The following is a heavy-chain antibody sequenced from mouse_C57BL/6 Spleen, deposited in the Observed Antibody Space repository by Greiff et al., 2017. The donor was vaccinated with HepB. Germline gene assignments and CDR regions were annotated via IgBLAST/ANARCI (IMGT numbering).Heavy chain of an antibody. V-gene: IGHV1-26*01. D-gene: IGHD2-1*01. CDR2: INPNNGGT. CDR1: GYTFTDYY. CDR3: AIYYGNYEDAWFAY. Sequence: VQLQQSGPELVKPGASVKISCKASGYTFTDYYMNWVKQSHGKSLEWIGDINPNNGGTSYNQKFKGKATLTVDKSSSTAYMELRSLTSEDSAVYYCAIYYGNYEDAWFAYWGQGTLVTVSA. J-gene: IGHJ3*01.